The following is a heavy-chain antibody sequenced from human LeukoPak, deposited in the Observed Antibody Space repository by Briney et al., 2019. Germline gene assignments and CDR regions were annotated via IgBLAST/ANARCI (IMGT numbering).Heavy chain of an antibody. D-gene: IGHD2-2*01. J-gene: IGHJ3*02. Sequence: PGGSLRLSCAASGFTFSSYGMHWVRQAPGKGLEWVAFIRYDGSNKYYADSVKGRFTISRDNSKNTLYLQMNSLRAEDTAVYYCAKDLSLKQYQGRGLAFDIWGQGTMVTVSS. CDR2: IRYDGSNK. CDR1: GFTFSSYG. CDR3: AKDLSLKQYQGRGLAFDI. V-gene: IGHV3-30*02.